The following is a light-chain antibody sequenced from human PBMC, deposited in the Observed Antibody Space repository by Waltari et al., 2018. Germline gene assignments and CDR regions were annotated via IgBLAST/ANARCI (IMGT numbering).Light chain of an antibody. J-gene: IGLJ2*01. V-gene: IGLV2-23*01. CDR3: CSYAGSSTTVL. CDR2: EGS. CDR1: SRDVESYKL. Sequence: QSALTQPASVSGSPGQSITHSCTGTSRDVESYKLVTWLQQHPGKAPKLMIFEGSKRPSGVSNRFSGSKSGNTASLTISGLQAEDEADYYCCSYAGSSTTVLFGGGTKLTVL.